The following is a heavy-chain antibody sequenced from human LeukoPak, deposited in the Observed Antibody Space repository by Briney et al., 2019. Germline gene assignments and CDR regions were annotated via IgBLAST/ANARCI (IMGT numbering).Heavy chain of an antibody. V-gene: IGHV3-20*04. CDR3: AKDPERWLQLRLGFSD. J-gene: IGHJ4*02. Sequence: GGSLRLSCAASGFTFDDYGMSWVRQAPGKGLEWVSGINWNGGSTGYADSVKGRFTISRDNAKNSLYLQMNSLRAEDTAVYYCAKDPERWLQLRLGFSDWGQGTLVTVSS. D-gene: IGHD5-24*01. CDR1: GFTFDDYG. CDR2: INWNGGST.